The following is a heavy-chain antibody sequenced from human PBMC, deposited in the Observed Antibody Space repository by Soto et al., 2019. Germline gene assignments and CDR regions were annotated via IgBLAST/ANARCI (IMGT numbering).Heavy chain of an antibody. CDR2: MKPNSGDT. D-gene: IGHD6-6*01. V-gene: IGHV1-8*01. CDR3: VALAR. Sequence: QVQLVQSGAEVREPGASVKVSCKASGYTFTSFDINWVRQASGQGLEWMGWMKPNSGDTGYGQKFQGRVALTRDTSTSTAYMELSGLKSGATAVYYCVALARWGQGTLVTVSS. J-gene: IGHJ4*02. CDR1: GYTFTSFD.